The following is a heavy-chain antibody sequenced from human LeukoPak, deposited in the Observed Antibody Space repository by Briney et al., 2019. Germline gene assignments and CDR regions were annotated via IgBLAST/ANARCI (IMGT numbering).Heavy chain of an antibody. Sequence: GGSLRLPCVASGFNFNSYPMHWVRQAPGKGLEWVGLISFDGSDKSYADSVEGRFTISRDNSKNTLYLQMNSLSAEDTAVYYCARVLGFGSPPAYWGQGTQVFVSS. V-gene: IGHV3-30*04. CDR2: ISFDGSDK. D-gene: IGHD3-10*01. J-gene: IGHJ4*02. CDR1: GFNFNSYP. CDR3: ARVLGFGSPPAY.